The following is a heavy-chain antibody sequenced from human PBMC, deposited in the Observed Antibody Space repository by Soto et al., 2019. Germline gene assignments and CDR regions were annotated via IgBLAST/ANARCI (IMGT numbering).Heavy chain of an antibody. Sequence: QVHLQESGPGLVKPSGTLSLTCSVSRGSISSNNWWSLVRYSPGKGLEWIGDIHESGSTKYTPSLKSRLTISVDTSKNLFSLNLTSVTAADTAVYYCVRAGHYPSRSACRLDSWGQGTLVTVAS. CDR3: VRAGHYPSRSACRLDS. CDR2: IHESGST. D-gene: IGHD3-10*01. J-gene: IGHJ5*01. CDR1: RGSISSNNW. V-gene: IGHV4-4*02.